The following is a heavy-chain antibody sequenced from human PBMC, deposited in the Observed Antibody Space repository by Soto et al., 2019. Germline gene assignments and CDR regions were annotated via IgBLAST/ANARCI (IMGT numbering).Heavy chain of an antibody. V-gene: IGHV3-74*01. J-gene: IGHJ2*01. CDR2: INSDGSST. CDR3: ARGGSLNWYFDL. Sequence: EVQLVESGGGLVQPGGSLRLSCAASGFTFSSYWMHWVRQAPGKGLVWVSRINSDGSSTSYADSVKGRFTISRDNAKNTMYLQMKRLRAEDTAVYYCARGGSLNWYFDLWGRGTLVTVSS. D-gene: IGHD1-26*01. CDR1: GFTFSSYW.